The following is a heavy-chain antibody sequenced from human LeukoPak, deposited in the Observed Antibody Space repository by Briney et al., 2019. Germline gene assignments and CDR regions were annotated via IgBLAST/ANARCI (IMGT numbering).Heavy chain of an antibody. CDR2: ISGSGGST. CDR1: GFTFSSYA. V-gene: IGHV3-23*01. J-gene: IGHJ4*02. CDR3: AKSANDILTGYRLFDY. D-gene: IGHD3-9*01. Sequence: PGGSLRLSCAASGFTFSSYAMSWVHQAPGKGLEWVSAISGSGGSTYYADSVKGRFTISRDNSKNTLYLQMNSLRAEDTAVYYCAKSANDILTGYRLFDYWGQGTLVTVSS.